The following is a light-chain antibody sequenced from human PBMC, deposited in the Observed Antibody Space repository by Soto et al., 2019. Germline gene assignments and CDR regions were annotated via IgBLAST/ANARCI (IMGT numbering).Light chain of an antibody. CDR1: HSNIGKNF. Sequence: QSVLTQPPSVSAAPGQKVIISCSGSHSNIGKNFLSWYQQFPGTAPKLLIYDDNQRPSEIPDRFSGSKSGTSATLGITGLQTGDEADYYCGTWDTSLPACVFGPGTKVTVL. CDR2: DDN. J-gene: IGLJ1*01. V-gene: IGLV1-51*01. CDR3: GTWDTSLPACV.